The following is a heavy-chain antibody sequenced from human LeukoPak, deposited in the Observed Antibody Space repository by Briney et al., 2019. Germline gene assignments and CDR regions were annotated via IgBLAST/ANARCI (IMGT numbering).Heavy chain of an antibody. Sequence: GGSLRLSCVPSGFTFSSYDTNWVRQAPGKGLECVSYITQTAASIYHADSVRGRFTIPRDNAKNSLYLQMNSLRDEDTAVYYCARGGRAMVDYWGQGTLVTVSS. V-gene: IGHV3-48*03. D-gene: IGHD3-16*01. CDR3: ARGGRAMVDY. CDR2: ITQTAASI. J-gene: IGHJ4*02. CDR1: GFTFSSYD.